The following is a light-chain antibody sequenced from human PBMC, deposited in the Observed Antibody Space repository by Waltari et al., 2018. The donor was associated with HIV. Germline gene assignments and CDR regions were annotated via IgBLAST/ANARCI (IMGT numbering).Light chain of an antibody. CDR2: LNRDGSH. V-gene: IGLV4-69*01. J-gene: IGLJ3*02. CDR3: QTWGTGGV. CDR1: SGHSSYA. Sequence: QVVLTQSPSASAPLGTSVNLTCTLNSGHSSYAIAWHQQQPEKGPRDLMKLNRDGSHSKGDGIPHRFSGSSYGSKRYLSISRLQSEDEADYYCQTWGTGGVFGGGTKLTVL.